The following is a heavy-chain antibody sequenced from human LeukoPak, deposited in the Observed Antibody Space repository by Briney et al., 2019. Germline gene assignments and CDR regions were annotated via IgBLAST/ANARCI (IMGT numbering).Heavy chain of an antibody. CDR1: GFTFSTYG. Sequence: PGGSLRLSCAASGFTFSTYGMHWVRQAPGKGLEWVAVISYDGSNKYYADSVKGRFTISRDNSKNTLYLQTNSLRAEDTAVYYCARPRYYDSSGYYYEISYWGQGTLVTVSS. D-gene: IGHD3-22*01. CDR2: ISYDGSNK. CDR3: ARPRYYDSSGYYYEISY. V-gene: IGHV3-30*03. J-gene: IGHJ4*02.